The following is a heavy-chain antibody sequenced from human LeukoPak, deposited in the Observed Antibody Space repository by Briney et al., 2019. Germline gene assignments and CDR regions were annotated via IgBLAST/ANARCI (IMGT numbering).Heavy chain of an antibody. D-gene: IGHD2-21*02. CDR2: ISHDGSNK. CDR1: GFTFSSYG. Sequence: GRSLRLSCAASGFTFSSYGMHWVRQAPGKGLEWVAVISHDGSNKYYADSVKGRFTISRDNSKNTLYLQMNSLRAEDTAVYYCAKDAELYCGGDCYLFDYWGQGTLVTVSS. J-gene: IGHJ4*02. CDR3: AKDAELYCGGDCYLFDY. V-gene: IGHV3-30*18.